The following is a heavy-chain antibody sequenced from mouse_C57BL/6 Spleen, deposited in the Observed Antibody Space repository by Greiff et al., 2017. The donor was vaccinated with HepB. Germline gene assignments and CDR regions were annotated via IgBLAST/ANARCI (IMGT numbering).Heavy chain of an antibody. CDR2: IWSGGST. CDR3: ARSYDYDQGGYFDY. CDR1: GFSLTSYG. D-gene: IGHD2-4*01. J-gene: IGHJ2*01. Sequence: VQLQQSGPGLVQPSQSLSITCTVSGFSLTSYGVHWVRQSPGKGLEWLGVIWSGGSTDYNAAFISRLSISKDNSKSQVFFKMNSLQADDTAIYYCARSYDYDQGGYFDYWGQGTTLTVSS. V-gene: IGHV2-2*01.